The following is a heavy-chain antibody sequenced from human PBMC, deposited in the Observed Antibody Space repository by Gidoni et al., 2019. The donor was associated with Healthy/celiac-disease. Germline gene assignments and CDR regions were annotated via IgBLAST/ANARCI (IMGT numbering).Heavy chain of an antibody. Sequence: QITLKESGPTLVKPTQTLTLTCTFSGFSLSTSGVGVGWIRQPPGKALEWLALIYWNDDKRYSPSLKSRLTITKDTSKNQVVLTMTNMDPVDTATYYCAHRHTGRFLEWFPRLWGQGTLVTVSS. V-gene: IGHV2-5*01. CDR1: GFSLSTSGVG. CDR3: AHRHTGRFLEWFPRL. CDR2: IYWNDDK. D-gene: IGHD3-3*01. J-gene: IGHJ4*02.